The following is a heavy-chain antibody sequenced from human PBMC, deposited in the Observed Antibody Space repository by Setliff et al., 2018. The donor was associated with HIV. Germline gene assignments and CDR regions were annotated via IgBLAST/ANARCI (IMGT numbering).Heavy chain of an antibody. J-gene: IGHJ3*02. CDR3: AADPQTGTTSYDAFDI. Sequence: RASVKVSCKASGFTFTNSAVQWVRQARGQRLEWIGWIVVGSGNTNYAQKFQERVTITRDMSTSRAYMELSGLRTEDTAVYYCAADPQTGTTSYDAFDIWGQGTVVTV. D-gene: IGHD1-7*01. CDR1: GFTFTNSA. V-gene: IGHV1-58*01. CDR2: IVVGSGNT.